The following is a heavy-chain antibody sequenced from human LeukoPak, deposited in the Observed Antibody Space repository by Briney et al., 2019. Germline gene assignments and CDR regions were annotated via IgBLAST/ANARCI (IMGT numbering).Heavy chain of an antibody. CDR2: ISSSSSYI. V-gene: IGHV3-21*01. Sequence: PGGSLRLSCAASGFTFSSYSMNWVRQAPGKGLEWVSSISSSSSYIYYADSVRGRFTISRDNARKSLDLQMAGLTAEDTAVYYCARALDSALDVWGNGTTVTVSS. CDR3: ARALDSALDV. D-gene: IGHD3/OR15-3a*01. CDR1: GFTFSSYS. J-gene: IGHJ6*04.